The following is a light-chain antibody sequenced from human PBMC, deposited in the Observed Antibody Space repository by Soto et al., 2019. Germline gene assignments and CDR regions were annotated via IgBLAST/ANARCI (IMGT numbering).Light chain of an antibody. V-gene: IGLV7-46*01. CDR1: TGTVTSGHY. J-gene: IGLJ3*02. CDR2: DTS. Sequence: QSVVTQETSMSVSPGGTVTLTCGSSTGTVTSGHYPYWFQQKPGQAPSTLIYDTSNKQSWTPARFSGSLFGGKAALTLSGAQPEDEADYYCLLPYSDAWVFGGGTKVTVL. CDR3: LLPYSDAWV.